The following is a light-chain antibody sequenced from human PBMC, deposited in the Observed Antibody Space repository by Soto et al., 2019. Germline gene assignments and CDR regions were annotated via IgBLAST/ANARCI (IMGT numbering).Light chain of an antibody. Sequence: EVVLTQSPATLSLSPGERATLSCRASESIGNYLAWYQQKLGKAPKLLIYDASHRAIGIPGRFSGDGSGTAFTLTISSLEPDDFAVYSCQGRRYWPPRLTFGGGTKVVIK. CDR2: DAS. V-gene: IGKV3-11*01. CDR3: QGRRYWPPRLT. J-gene: IGKJ4*01. CDR1: ESIGNY.